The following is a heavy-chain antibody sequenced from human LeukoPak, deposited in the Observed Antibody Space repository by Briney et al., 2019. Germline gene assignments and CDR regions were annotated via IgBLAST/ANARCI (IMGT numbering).Heavy chain of an antibody. J-gene: IGHJ5*02. CDR3: AKLAASETGEGS. Sequence: GASVKVSFKASGYTFTSNHIHCVRQAPGQGLEWMGVINPSGDSTSYAQKFQGRVTMTRDTSTSTVYMESSSLRSEDTAIYYCAKLAASETGEGSWGQGTLVTVSS. CDR1: GYTFTSNH. V-gene: IGHV1-46*01. D-gene: IGHD6-13*01. CDR2: INPSGDST.